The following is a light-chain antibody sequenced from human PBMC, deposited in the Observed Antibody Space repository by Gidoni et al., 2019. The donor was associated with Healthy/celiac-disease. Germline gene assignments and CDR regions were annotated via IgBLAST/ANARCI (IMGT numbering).Light chain of an antibody. CDR1: QSVSSSY. CDR3: QQYGSSPSET. CDR2: GAS. V-gene: IGKV3-20*01. J-gene: IGKJ2*01. Sequence: ETVLTQSPGTLSSSPGERATLSCRASQSVSSSYLAWYQQKPGQAPRLLIYGASSRATGIPDRFSGGGSGTDFTLTISRLEPEDFAVYYCQQYGSSPSETFXQXTKLXIK.